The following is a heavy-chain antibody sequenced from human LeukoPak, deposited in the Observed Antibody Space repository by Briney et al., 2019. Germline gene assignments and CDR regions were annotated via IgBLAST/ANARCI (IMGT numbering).Heavy chain of an antibody. CDR2: ITSSSSSI. V-gene: IGHV3-48*02. CDR1: GYDFKRYS. CDR3: TRGGSYFEK. Sequence: GGSLRLSCVGSGYDFKRYSMNWVRQAPGKGLEWISYITSSSSSIFYAASVRGRFTISRDNAMNSLFLQMNSLRDEDTAVYYYTRGGSYFEKWGQGSLVTVTS. J-gene: IGHJ4*02. D-gene: IGHD3-10*01.